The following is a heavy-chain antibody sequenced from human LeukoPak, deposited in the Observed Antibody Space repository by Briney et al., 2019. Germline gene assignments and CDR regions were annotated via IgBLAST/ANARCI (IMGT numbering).Heavy chain of an antibody. CDR1: GGSFSGYY. CDR3: ARVTMIVVVNWFDP. CDR2: INHSGST. V-gene: IGHV4-34*01. D-gene: IGHD3-22*01. J-gene: IGHJ5*02. Sequence: PSETLSLTCAVYGGSFSGYYWSWIRQPPGKGLEWIGEINHSGSTNYNPSLKSRVTISVDTSKNRFSLKLSSVTAADTAVYYCARVTMIVVVNWFDPWGQGTLVTVSS.